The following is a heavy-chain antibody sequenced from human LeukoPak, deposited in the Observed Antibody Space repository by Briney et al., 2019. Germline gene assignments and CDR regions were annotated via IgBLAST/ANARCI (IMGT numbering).Heavy chain of an antibody. CDR1: GFIFRNYG. J-gene: IGHJ6*02. CDR3: AHLVWEYVGGLDV. V-gene: IGHV3-23*05. CDR2: IYTNGNT. D-gene: IGHD1-26*01. Sequence: GGSLRLSCAASGFIFRNYGMNWARQAPGKGLEWVSGIYTNGNTRYADSVRGRFTISRDNSKNTLYLQMHSLRVDDTAVYYCAHLVWEYVGGLDVWGQGTTVTVSS.